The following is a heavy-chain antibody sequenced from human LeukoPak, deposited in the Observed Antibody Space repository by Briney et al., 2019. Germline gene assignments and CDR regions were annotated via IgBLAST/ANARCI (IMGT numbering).Heavy chain of an antibody. CDR2: ISASGEST. CDR3: ARGDSSSWSGYYYYYGMDV. CDR1: GFTFSRYA. V-gene: IGHV3-23*01. Sequence: PGGSLRLSCAASGFTFSRYAMSWVRQAPGKGLEWVSGISASGESTYYADSVKGRLTISRDNAKNSLYLQMNSLRAEDTAVYYCARGDSSSWSGYYYYYGMDVWGQGTTVTVSS. J-gene: IGHJ6*02. D-gene: IGHD6-13*01.